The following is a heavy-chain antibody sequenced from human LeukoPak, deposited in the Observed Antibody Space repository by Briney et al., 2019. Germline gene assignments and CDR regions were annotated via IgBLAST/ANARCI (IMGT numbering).Heavy chain of an antibody. Sequence: PGGSLRLSCAASGLSFSNCWMSWVRQSPGKGLEWVANINQDGSDKYYMDSVKGRFTISRDNAKNSAYLQMNSLRAEETAVYYCASRYCSTPTFPYVGVFDYWGQGTLVTVSS. CDR2: INQDGSDK. J-gene: IGHJ4*02. D-gene: IGHD2-2*01. V-gene: IGHV3-7*01. CDR3: ASRYCSTPTFPYVGVFDY. CDR1: GLSFSNCW.